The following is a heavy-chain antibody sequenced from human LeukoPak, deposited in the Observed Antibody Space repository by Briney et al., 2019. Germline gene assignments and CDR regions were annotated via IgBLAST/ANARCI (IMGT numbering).Heavy chain of an antibody. D-gene: IGHD3-22*01. J-gene: IGHJ2*01. V-gene: IGHV4-59*01. Sequence: KASETLSLTCTVSGGSISSYYWIWIRQPPGKGLEWIGCIFYSGSTNYNPSLNYSPSLNSRVTVSVDTSKNQFSLKLSSVTAADTAVYYCAREFADSSGPGGYFDLWGRGTLVTVSS. CDR2: IFYSGST. CDR3: AREFADSSGPGGYFDL. CDR1: GGSISSYY.